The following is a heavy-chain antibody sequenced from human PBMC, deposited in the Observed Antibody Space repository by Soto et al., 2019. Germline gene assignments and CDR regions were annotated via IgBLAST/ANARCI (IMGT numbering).Heavy chain of an antibody. D-gene: IGHD3-9*01. V-gene: IGHV1-69*04. CDR3: AREYYDILTGYYYFDY. CDR1: GGTFSSYT. CDR2: IIPILGIA. J-gene: IGHJ4*02. Sequence: SVKVSCKASGGTFSSYTISWVRQAPGQGLEWMGRIIPILGIANYAQKYQGRVTITADKSTSTDYKELRRLRTEDTAVYYCAREYYDILTGYYYFDYWGQGTLVTVSS.